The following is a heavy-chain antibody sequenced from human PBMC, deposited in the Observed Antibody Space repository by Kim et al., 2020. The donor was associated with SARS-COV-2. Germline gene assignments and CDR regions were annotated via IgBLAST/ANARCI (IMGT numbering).Heavy chain of an antibody. CDR3: AAILRYFDWSNYFDY. V-gene: IGHV1-69*01. Sequence: QKFQGRVTITADESTSTAYMELSSLRSEDTAVYYCAAILRYFDWSNYFDYWGQGTLVTVSS. D-gene: IGHD3-9*01. J-gene: IGHJ4*02.